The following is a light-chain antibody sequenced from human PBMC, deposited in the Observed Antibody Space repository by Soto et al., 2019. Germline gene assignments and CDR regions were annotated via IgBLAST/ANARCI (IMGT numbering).Light chain of an antibody. V-gene: IGKV1-39*01. CDR3: LQSYGTPLT. Sequence: DMEMTQSPSSLSASVGDRVTITCRASQSISNYLNWYQHKPGKVPKLLIYAASGLQSGVPTRFSGSGSGTHFTLTINSLQPEDFATYYCLQSYGTPLTFGGGTKIEIK. CDR2: AAS. J-gene: IGKJ4*01. CDR1: QSISNY.